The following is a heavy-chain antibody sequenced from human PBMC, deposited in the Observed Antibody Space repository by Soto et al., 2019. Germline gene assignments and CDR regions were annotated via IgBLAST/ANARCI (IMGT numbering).Heavy chain of an antibody. V-gene: IGHV4-59*01. Sequence: PSETLSLTCTVSGGSISSYYWSWIRQPPGKGLEWIGYIYYSGSTNYNPSLKSRVTISVDTSKNQFSLKLSSVTAADTAVYYCARRGTMVRGVIISTWWFDPWGQGTLVTVSS. D-gene: IGHD3-10*01. CDR2: IYYSGST. CDR3: ARRGTMVRGVIISTWWFDP. J-gene: IGHJ5*02. CDR1: GGSISSYY.